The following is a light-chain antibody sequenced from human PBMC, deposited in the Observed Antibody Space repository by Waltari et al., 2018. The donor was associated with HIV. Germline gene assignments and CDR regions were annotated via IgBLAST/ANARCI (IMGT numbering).Light chain of an antibody. CDR2: EVT. CDR1: SSDVGSYNL. Sequence: QSALTQPASVSGSPGQSITISCTGTSSDVGSYNLVAWYQQHPGKAPKVMIYEVTRRPSGDSNRFSGSKSGNIASLTISGLQAEDEADYYCCSYAGSSTFAVFGTGTKVTVL. J-gene: IGLJ1*01. CDR3: CSYAGSSTFAV. V-gene: IGLV2-23*02.